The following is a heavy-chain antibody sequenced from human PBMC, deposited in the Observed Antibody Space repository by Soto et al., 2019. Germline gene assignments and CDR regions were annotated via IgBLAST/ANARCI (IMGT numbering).Heavy chain of an antibody. CDR3: ARGGANYYDSSGYPGHDAFDI. CDR2: INPSGGST. CDR1: GYTFTSYY. V-gene: IGHV1-46*01. Sequence: ASVKVSCKASGYTFTSYYMHWVRQAPGQGLEWMGIINPSGGSTSYAQKIQGRVTMTRDTSTSTVYIELSSLRSEDTAVYYRARGGANYYDSSGYPGHDAFDIWGQGTMVTVSS. D-gene: IGHD3-22*01. J-gene: IGHJ3*02.